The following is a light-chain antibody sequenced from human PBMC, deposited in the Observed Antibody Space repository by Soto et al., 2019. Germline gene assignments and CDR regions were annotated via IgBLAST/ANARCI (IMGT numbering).Light chain of an antibody. Sequence: QSVLTQPPSASGTPGQRVTISAAGSSSNIGSNPVSWDQQRPGTAPKLLIYDNDERPSGVPVRSSGSKSATSASLAISGLKSEDDGDYYCATWDDSRNGYVFGPGTKVTVL. V-gene: IGLV1-44*01. CDR3: ATWDDSRNGYV. CDR2: DND. J-gene: IGLJ1*01. CDR1: SSNIGSNP.